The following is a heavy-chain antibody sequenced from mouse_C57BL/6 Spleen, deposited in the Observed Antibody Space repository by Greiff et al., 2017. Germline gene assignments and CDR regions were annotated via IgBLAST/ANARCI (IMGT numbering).Heavy chain of an antibody. Sequence: EVKLMESGGGLVQPGGSLSLSCAASGFTFTDYYMSWVRQPPGKALEWLGFIRNKANGYTTEYSATVKGRFTISRDNSQSILYLQMNALRAEDSATYYCARVYYGYGGRFDYWGQGTTLTVSS. CDR2: IRNKANGYTT. J-gene: IGHJ2*01. CDR1: GFTFTDYY. CDR3: ARVYYGYGGRFDY. V-gene: IGHV7-3*01. D-gene: IGHD2-2*01.